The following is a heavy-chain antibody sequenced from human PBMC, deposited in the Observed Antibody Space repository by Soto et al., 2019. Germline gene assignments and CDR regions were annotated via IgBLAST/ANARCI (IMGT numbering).Heavy chain of an antibody. V-gene: IGHV1-46*01. CDR1: GYRFTSYH. CDR3: ARDLNGYYYGMDV. D-gene: IGHD2-8*01. CDR2: INPSGGST. J-gene: IGHJ6*02. Sequence: QVQLVQSGAEVKKPGASVKVSCKASGYRFTSYHMHWVRQAPGQGLECMGTINPSGGSTNYAQKFQGRVTMTRDTSTSTVYIELSSLRSEDTAVYYCARDLNGYYYGMDVWGQGTTVTVSS.